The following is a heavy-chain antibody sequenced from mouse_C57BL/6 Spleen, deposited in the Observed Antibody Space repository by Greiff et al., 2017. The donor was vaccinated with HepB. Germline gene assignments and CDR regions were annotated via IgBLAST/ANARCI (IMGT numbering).Heavy chain of an antibody. J-gene: IGHJ2*01. CDR2: ISGGGGNT. CDR1: GFTFSSYT. Sequence: EVKLVESGGGLVKPGGSLKLSCAASGFTFSSYTMSWVRQTPEKRLEWVATISGGGGNTYYQDSVKGRFTISRDNAKNTRYLQMSSLRSEDTVLYYCARHEGGTGDYCDYWGQGTTLTVSS. CDR3: ARHEGGTGDYCDY. D-gene: IGHD3-3*01. V-gene: IGHV5-9*01.